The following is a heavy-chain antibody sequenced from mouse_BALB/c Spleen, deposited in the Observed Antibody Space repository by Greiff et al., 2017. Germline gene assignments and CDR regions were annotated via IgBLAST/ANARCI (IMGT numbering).Heavy chain of an antibody. J-gene: IGHJ2*01. CDR1: GYSFTGYT. CDR2: INPYNGGT. Sequence: EVQLQQSGPELVKPGASMKISCKASGYSFTGYTMNWVKQSHGKTLEWIGLINPYNGGTSYNQKFKGKATLTVDKSSSTAYMELLSLTSEDSAVYYCAGLGYFDYWGQGTTLTVSS. V-gene: IGHV1-18*01. CDR3: AGLGYFDY.